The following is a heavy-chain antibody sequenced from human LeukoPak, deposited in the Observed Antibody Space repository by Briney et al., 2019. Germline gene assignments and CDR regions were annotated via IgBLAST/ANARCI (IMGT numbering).Heavy chain of an antibody. CDR3: AREGYSYGQRYFDY. D-gene: IGHD5-18*01. J-gene: IGHJ4*02. Sequence: GGSLRLSCAASGFTFSSYSMNWVRQAPGKGLEWVSSISSSSSYIYYADSVKGRFTISRDNAKNSLYLQMNSLRAEDTAVYYCAREGYSYGQRYFDYWGQGTLVTVSP. CDR1: GFTFSSYS. V-gene: IGHV3-21*03. CDR2: ISSSSSYI.